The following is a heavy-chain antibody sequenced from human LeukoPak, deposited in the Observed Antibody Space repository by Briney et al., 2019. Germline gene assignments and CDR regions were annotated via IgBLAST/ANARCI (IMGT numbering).Heavy chain of an antibody. J-gene: IGHJ4*02. CDR1: GGSISSGDYY. Sequence: PSETLSLTCTVSGGSISSGDYYWSWIRQPPGKGLEWIGYIYYSGSTYYNPSLKSRVTISVDTSKNQFSLKLSSVIAADTAVYYCATQRWLTIPPRYWGQGTLVTVSS. CDR3: ATQRWLTIPPRY. CDR2: IYYSGST. V-gene: IGHV4-30-4*01. D-gene: IGHD5-24*01.